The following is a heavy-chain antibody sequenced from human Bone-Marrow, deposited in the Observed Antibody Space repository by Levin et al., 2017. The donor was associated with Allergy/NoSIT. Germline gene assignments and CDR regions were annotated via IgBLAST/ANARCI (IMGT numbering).Heavy chain of an antibody. CDR1: GFTFSSYA. V-gene: IGHV3-30-3*01. CDR3: ARARVLRYFDWLLYY. Sequence: GGSLRLSCAASGFTFSSYAMHWVRQAPGKGLEWVAVISYDGSNKYYADSVKGRFTISRDNSKNTLYLQMNSLRAEDTAVYYCARARVLRYFDWLLYYWGQGTRVTVSS. D-gene: IGHD3-9*01. CDR2: ISYDGSNK. J-gene: IGHJ4*02.